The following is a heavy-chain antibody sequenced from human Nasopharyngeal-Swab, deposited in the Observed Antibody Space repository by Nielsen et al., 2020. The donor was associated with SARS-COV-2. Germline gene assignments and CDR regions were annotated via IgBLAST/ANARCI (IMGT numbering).Heavy chain of an antibody. Sequence: GESLKNSCAASGFTFSRDWMHWVRQPPGKGLVGVSRISPDGRGTSFADSVKGRFTISRDNAKNTLYLQMNSLRVEDTAVYFCARGTSDWRGIDYWGQGTLVTVSS. CDR1: GFTFSRDW. J-gene: IGHJ4*02. CDR3: ARGTSDWRGIDY. CDR2: ISPDGRGT. D-gene: IGHD6-19*01. V-gene: IGHV3-74*01.